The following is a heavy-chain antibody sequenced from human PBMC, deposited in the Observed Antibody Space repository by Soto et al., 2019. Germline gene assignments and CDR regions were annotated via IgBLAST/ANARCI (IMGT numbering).Heavy chain of an antibody. D-gene: IGHD6-19*01. J-gene: IGHJ5*02. CDR2: IWYDGTKK. V-gene: IGHV3-33*01. CDR1: GFSLRTYG. CDR3: ARDVVTAVAGSVNWFDP. Sequence: GGSLRLSCAASGFSLRTYGMQWLRRAPGKGLEWVAFIWYDGTKKFYANSVKGRSTISKDNSNNILYLQMSGLRAEDTAVYYCARDVVTAVAGSVNWFDPWGQGTLVTVSS.